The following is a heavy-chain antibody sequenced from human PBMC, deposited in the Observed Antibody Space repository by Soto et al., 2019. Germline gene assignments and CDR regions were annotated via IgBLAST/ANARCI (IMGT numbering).Heavy chain of an antibody. V-gene: IGHV3-30-3*01. CDR1: GCTFSSYA. Sequence: WSLRLSCAASGCTFSSYAMHWVRQAPGKGLEWVAVISYDGSNKYYADSVKGRFTISRDNSKNTLYLQMNSLRAEDTAVYYCARDITNYYDSSGNQAFDYWGQGTLVTVSS. D-gene: IGHD3-22*01. CDR3: ARDITNYYDSSGNQAFDY. CDR2: ISYDGSNK. J-gene: IGHJ4*02.